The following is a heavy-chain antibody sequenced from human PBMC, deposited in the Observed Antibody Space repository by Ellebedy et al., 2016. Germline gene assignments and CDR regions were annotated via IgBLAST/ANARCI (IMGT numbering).Heavy chain of an antibody. CDR2: IWDDGSHK. V-gene: IGHV3-33*01. D-gene: IGHD6-6*01. CDR1: GFTFSLYG. J-gene: IGHJ4*02. CDR3: ARHGSGSSSIDY. Sequence: GESLKISXAASGFTFSLYGMHWVRQAPGKGLEWVAVIWDDGSHKYYRDSVKGRFTISRDNSTNTLYLQMNNLRAEDTAVHYCARHGSGSSSIDYWGEGTLVTVSS.